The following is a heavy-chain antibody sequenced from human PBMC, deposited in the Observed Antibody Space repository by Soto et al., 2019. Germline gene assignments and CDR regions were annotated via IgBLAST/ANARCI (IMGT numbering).Heavy chain of an antibody. CDR2: MYNTGST. D-gene: IGHD2-21*02. CDR1: GGSISSSY. J-gene: IGHJ6*02. V-gene: IGHV4-59*01. CDR3: ARDLWGYCGADCYPLDV. Sequence: SETLSLTCTVSGGSISSSYWSWIRKPPGKGLEWIGYMYNTGSTIYNPSLKSRVTISVDTSKNQFSLKLNSVTAADTAVYYCARDLWGYCGADCYPLDVWGQGTTVTVSS.